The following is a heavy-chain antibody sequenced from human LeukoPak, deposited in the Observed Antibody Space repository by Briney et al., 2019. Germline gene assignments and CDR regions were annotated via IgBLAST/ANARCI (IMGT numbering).Heavy chain of an antibody. CDR1: GGSITGYY. D-gene: IGHD1-26*01. CDR3: ARHSVGMRKVVDY. CDR2: IHYSGST. J-gene: IGHJ4*02. Sequence: PSETLSLTCAVSGGSITGYYWSWIRQPPGKGLEYIGYIHYSGSTNYNPSLKSRVTISVDTSKNQFSLKLNSVTAAGTAVYYCARHSVGMRKVVDYWGQGTLVAVSS. V-gene: IGHV4-59*08.